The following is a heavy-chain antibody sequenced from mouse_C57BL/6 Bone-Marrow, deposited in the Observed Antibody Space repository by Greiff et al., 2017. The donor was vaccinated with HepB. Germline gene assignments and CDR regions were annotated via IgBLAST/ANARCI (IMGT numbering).Heavy chain of an antibody. V-gene: IGHV1-81*01. CDR1: GYTFTSYG. J-gene: IGHJ4*01. Sequence: QVQLQQSGAELARPGASEKLSCKASGYTFTSYGISWVKQRTGQGLEWIGEIYPRSGNTYYNEKFKGKATLTADKSSSTAYMELRSLTSEDSAVYFCARLPYYAMDYWGQGTSVTVSS. CDR3: ARLPYYAMDY. CDR2: IYPRSGNT.